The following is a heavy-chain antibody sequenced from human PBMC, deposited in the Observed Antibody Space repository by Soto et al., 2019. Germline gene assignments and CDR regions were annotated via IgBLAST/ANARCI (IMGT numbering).Heavy chain of an antibody. CDR2: IYYSGST. V-gene: IGHV4-31*03. CDR3: AREGGGYDSPTSYGLDV. Sequence: LSLTCSVSCGPISPVGHYWSWIRQHPGKGLEWIGYIYYSGSTDYNPFLKSRVTISVDRSKNQFSLNLSSVTAADTAIYYCAREGGGYDSPTSYGLDVWGQGTPVTVSS. CDR1: CGPISPVGHY. J-gene: IGHJ6*01. D-gene: IGHD5-12*01.